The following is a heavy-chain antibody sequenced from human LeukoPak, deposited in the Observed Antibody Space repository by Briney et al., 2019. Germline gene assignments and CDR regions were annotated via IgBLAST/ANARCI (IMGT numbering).Heavy chain of an antibody. J-gene: IGHJ4*02. Sequence: GGSLRLSCAASGFTFSSYGMHWVRQAPGKGLEWVAVIWYDGTNKYYADSVKGRFTISRDNSKNTLYLQMNSLRAEDTALYYCARIGGDRHPIEYWGQGTLDTVSS. CDR3: ARIGGDRHPIEY. D-gene: IGHD2-21*02. CDR1: GFTFSSYG. CDR2: IWYDGTNK. V-gene: IGHV3-33*01.